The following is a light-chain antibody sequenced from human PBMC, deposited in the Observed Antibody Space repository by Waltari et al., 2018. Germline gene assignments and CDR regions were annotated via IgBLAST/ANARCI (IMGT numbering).Light chain of an antibody. Sequence: QSALAQPASVSGSPGQSITISCTGSTSDVGSYNLVSWYQQHPGKAPKLLIYEVTKMASGLSDRFSGSKSGNTASLTISGLQAGDEGDYYCCSYAGISTWVFGGGTKVTVL. V-gene: IGLV2-23*02. CDR1: TSDVGSYNL. CDR2: EVT. CDR3: CSYAGISTWV. J-gene: IGLJ3*02.